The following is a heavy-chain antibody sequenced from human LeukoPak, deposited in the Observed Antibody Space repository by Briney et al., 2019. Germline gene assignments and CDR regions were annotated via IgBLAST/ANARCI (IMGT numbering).Heavy chain of an antibody. CDR1: GFTFSSYI. CDR3: AKELDGFDI. Sequence: RGSLRLSCAGSGFTFSSYIMHWVRQTPGKGLEWVALVWYDGSEDYYRDSVKGRFTISRDNSKNTLYLQMNSLKVEDTAVYYCAKELDGFDIWGQGTKVTVSS. CDR2: VWYDGSED. J-gene: IGHJ3*02. V-gene: IGHV3-30*02.